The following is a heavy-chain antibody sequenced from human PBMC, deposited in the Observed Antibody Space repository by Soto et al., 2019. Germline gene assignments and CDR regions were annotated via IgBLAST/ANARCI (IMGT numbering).Heavy chain of an antibody. J-gene: IGHJ6*02. CDR2: IIPIFGTA. CDR1: GGTFSSYA. CDR3: ASRTVDTAMVIRIYGMDV. D-gene: IGHD5-18*01. Sequence: SVKVSCKASGGTFSSYAISWVRQAPGQGLEWMGGIIPIFGTANYAQKFQGRVTITADESTSTAYMELSSLRSEDTAVYYCASRTVDTAMVIRIYGMDVWGQGTTVTVSS. V-gene: IGHV1-69*13.